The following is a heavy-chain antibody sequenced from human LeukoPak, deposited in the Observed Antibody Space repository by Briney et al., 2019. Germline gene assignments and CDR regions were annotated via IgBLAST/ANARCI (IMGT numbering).Heavy chain of an antibody. V-gene: IGHV4-39*07. CDR1: GGSLRSGTYY. D-gene: IGHD2-15*01. CDR3: ARAAYAINYYYYYMDV. CDR2: VDYSGGT. J-gene: IGHJ6*03. Sequence: SGTLFLTCSLSGGSLRSGTYYWGWIRQTPGKRLEWIGSVDYSGGTYYNPSLKSRVTLLEDLSKNQFSLNLISVTAADTAVYYCARAAYAINYYYYYMDVWGKGTTVTVSS.